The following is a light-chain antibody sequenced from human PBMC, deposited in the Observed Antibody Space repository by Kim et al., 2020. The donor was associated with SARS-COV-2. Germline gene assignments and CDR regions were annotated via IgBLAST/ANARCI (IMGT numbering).Light chain of an antibody. J-gene: IGLJ1*01. CDR1: NIGSKS. CDR3: QVWDNNSVHYV. CDR2: YNS. V-gene: IGLV3-21*04. Sequence: SYELTQPPSVSVAPGETARITCGGDNIGSKSVHWYQQKPGQAPVLAIYYNSVRPSGIPERFSGSNSGNTATLTISRVEAGDEADFYCQVWDNNSVHYVFGTGTKVTVL.